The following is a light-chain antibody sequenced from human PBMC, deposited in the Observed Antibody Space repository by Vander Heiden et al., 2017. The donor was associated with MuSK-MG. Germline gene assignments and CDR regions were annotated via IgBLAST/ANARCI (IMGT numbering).Light chain of an antibody. V-gene: IGKV2D-29*01. J-gene: IGKJ4*01. CDR3: WRSMPVPLT. CDR1: QSLLHGDGKTY. CDR2: EVS. Sequence: DIVMTQTPLSLSVTPGQPASISCKSSQSLLHGDGKTYLSWYLQKPGQPPHLLIYEVSNRFSGVPDRFSGSASGTDFTLKIRRVDAEDARVYYCWRSMPVPLTFGGGTRVEMK.